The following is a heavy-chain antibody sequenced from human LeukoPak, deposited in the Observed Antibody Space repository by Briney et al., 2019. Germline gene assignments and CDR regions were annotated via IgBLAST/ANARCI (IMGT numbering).Heavy chain of an antibody. CDR1: GGSISSYY. J-gene: IGHJ4*02. V-gene: IGHV4-59*08. CDR3: ARHYTGRDGYNGFDY. Sequence: SETLSFTCTVSGGSISSYYWSWIRQPPGKGLEWIGYIYYSGSTNYNPSLKSRVTISVDTSKNQFSLKLSSVTAADTAVYYCARHYTGRDGYNGFDYWGQGTLVTVSS. D-gene: IGHD5-24*01. CDR2: IYYSGST.